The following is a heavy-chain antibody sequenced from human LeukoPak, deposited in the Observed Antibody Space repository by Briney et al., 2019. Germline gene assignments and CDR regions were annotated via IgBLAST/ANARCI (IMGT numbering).Heavy chain of an antibody. CDR3: AKAGYSSSWPLDY. J-gene: IGHJ4*02. V-gene: IGHV3-23*01. CDR2: LSGSGSTA. Sequence: PGGSLRLSCAASGFTFTSDGMSWVRQAPGKGLEWVSALSGSGSTAYYADSVKGRFTISRDNSKNTLFLEMNSLGVEETAVYYCAKAGYSSSWPLDYWGQGTQVTVSS. D-gene: IGHD6-13*01. CDR1: GFTFTSDG.